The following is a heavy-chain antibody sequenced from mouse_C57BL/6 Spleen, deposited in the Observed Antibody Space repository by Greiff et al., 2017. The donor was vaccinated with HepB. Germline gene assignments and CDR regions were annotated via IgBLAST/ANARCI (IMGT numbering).Heavy chain of an antibody. V-gene: IGHV3-1*01. Sequence: EVKLVESGPGMVKPSQSLSLTCTVTGYSITSGYDWHWIRHFPGNKLEWMGYISYSGSTNYNPSLKSRISITHDTSKNHFFLKLNSVTTEDTATYYCARSLLWSYAMDYWGQGTSVTVSS. J-gene: IGHJ4*01. CDR1: GYSITSGYD. CDR2: ISYSGST. CDR3: ARSLLWSYAMDY. D-gene: IGHD2-10*01.